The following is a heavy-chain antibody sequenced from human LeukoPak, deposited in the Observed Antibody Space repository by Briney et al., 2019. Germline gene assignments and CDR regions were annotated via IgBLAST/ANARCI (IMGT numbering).Heavy chain of an antibody. CDR2: ISSSGSTI. Sequence: GGSLRLSCAASGFTFSDYYMSWFRQAPGKGLEWVSYISSSGSTIYYADSVKGRFTISRDNAKNSLYLQMNSLRAEDTAVYYCARDPVTEYYYMDVWGKGTTVTVSS. D-gene: IGHD1-20*01. V-gene: IGHV3-11*04. CDR1: GFTFSDYY. J-gene: IGHJ6*03. CDR3: ARDPVTEYYYMDV.